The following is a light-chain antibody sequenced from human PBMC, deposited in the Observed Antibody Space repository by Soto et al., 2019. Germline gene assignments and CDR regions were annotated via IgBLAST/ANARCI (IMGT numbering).Light chain of an antibody. CDR3: QKYNSAPLT. CDR1: QSVSSSY. Sequence: EIVLTQSPGTLSLSPGERATLSCRASQSVSSSYLAWYQQKPGQAPRLLIYGASSRATGIPGRFSGSGSGTDFTLTISSLQPEDVATYYCQKYNSAPLTFGGGTKV. J-gene: IGKJ4*01. V-gene: IGKV3-20*01. CDR2: GAS.